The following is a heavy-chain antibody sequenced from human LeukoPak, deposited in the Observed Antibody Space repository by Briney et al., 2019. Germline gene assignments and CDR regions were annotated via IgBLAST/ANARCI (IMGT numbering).Heavy chain of an antibody. J-gene: IGHJ4*02. CDR2: INPNSGDT. D-gene: IGHD3-10*01. Sequence: GASVKVSCKGSGYTFTGYYMHWVRQAPGQGVEWMGWINPNSGDTNSAQKFQDRVTMTRDTSISTAYMELSRLRFDDTAVYYCARGSLRYFDYWGQGTLVTVSS. CDR3: ARGSLRYFDY. V-gene: IGHV1-2*02. CDR1: GYTFTGYY.